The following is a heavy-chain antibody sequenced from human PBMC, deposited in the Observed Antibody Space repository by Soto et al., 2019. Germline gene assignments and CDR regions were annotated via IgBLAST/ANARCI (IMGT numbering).Heavy chain of an antibody. D-gene: IGHD2-15*01. Sequence: GGSLRLSCAASGFTFSSYGMHWVRQAPGKGLEWVAVIWYDGSNKYYADSVKGRFTISRDNSKNTLYLQMNSLRAEDTAVYYCAREGAKDIVDGMDVWGQGTTVTVSS. CDR1: GFTFSSYG. CDR2: IWYDGSNK. V-gene: IGHV3-33*01. J-gene: IGHJ6*02. CDR3: AREGAKDIVDGMDV.